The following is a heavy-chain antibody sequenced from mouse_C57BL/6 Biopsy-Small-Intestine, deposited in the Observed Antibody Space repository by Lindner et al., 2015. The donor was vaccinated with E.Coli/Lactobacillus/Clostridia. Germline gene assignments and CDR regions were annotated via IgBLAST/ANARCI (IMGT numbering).Heavy chain of an antibody. V-gene: IGHV1-7*01. J-gene: IGHJ1*01. D-gene: IGHD2-12*01. CDR1: GYTFTSYW. CDR2: INPFSGYT. CDR3: ARRKLLLRYSDYGYFDV. Sequence: VQLQESGAELAKPGASVKMSCKASGYTFTSYWIHWVIQRPGQGLEWIGYINPFSGYTEYNQTFKDRARLTADKSSSTAYMQLSSLTSEDSAVYYCARRKLLLRYSDYGYFDVWGAGTPVTVSS.